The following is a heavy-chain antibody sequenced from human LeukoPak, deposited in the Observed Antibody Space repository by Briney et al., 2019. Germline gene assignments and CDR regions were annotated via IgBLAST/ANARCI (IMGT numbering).Heavy chain of an antibody. CDR2: IYNSGST. CDR1: GGHISSFY. D-gene: IGHD6-13*01. J-gene: IGHJ4*02. CDR3: ARARGLYSSSFFDY. Sequence: PSETLSLTCTVSGGHISSFYWSWVRQPAGKGLEWFGRIYNSGSTNYHPPLQSRVTTTVDTSKNQFSLQLSTVTAADTAVYYCARARGLYSSSFFDYWGQGTLVTVSS. V-gene: IGHV4-4*07.